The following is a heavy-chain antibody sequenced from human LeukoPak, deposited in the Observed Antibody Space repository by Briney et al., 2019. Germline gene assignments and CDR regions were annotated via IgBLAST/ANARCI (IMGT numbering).Heavy chain of an antibody. CDR1: GFTFSSYA. D-gene: IGHD3-16*02. J-gene: IGHJ4*02. CDR3: AKDLARPTPHMITFGGVIVDTALDY. Sequence: GGSLRLSCAASGFTFSSYAMSWVRQAPGKGLEWVSVFGGSDGSTYYADSVKGRLTISRDNSKNTLYLQMNSLRAEDTAVYYCAKDLARPTPHMITFGGVIVDTALDYWGQGTLVTVSS. CDR2: FGGSDGST. V-gene: IGHV3-23*01.